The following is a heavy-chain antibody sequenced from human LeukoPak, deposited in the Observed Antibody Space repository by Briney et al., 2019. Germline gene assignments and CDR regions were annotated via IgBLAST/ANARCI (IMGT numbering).Heavy chain of an antibody. CDR3: ARDHSNDFWSGSGPLYYMDV. V-gene: IGHV1-2*02. Sequence: ASVKVSCKASGYTFTNYAVNWVRQAPGQGLEWMGWINPNSGGTNYAQKFQGRVTMTRDTSISTAYMELSRLRSDDTAVYYCARDHSNDFWSGSGPLYYMDVWGKGTTVTVSS. J-gene: IGHJ6*03. CDR1: GYTFTNYA. D-gene: IGHD3-3*01. CDR2: INPNSGGT.